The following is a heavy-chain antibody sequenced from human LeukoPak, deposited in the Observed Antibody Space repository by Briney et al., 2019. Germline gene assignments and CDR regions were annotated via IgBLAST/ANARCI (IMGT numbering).Heavy chain of an antibody. CDR2: ISSSGSTI. CDR3: ARDRWKWGRFDD. CDR1: GFTFSSYE. D-gene: IGHD3-16*01. V-gene: IGHV3-48*03. J-gene: IGHJ4*02. Sequence: GGSLRLSCAASGFTFSSYEMNWVRQARGKGLEWVSYISSSGSTIYYADSVKGRFTISRDNAKNSLYLQMNSLRAEDTAVYYCARDRWKWGRFDDWGQGTLVTVSS.